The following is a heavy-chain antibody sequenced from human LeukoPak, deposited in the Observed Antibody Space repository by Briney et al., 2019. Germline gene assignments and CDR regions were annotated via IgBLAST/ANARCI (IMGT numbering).Heavy chain of an antibody. V-gene: IGHV4-31*03. J-gene: IGHJ4*02. CDR3: ASSSIAACLPTY. Sequence: SETLSLTCTVSGGSISSGGYYWSWIRQHPGKGLEWIGYIYYSGSTYYNPSLKSRVTISVDTSKNQFSLKLSSVTAADTAVYYCASSSIAACLPTYWGQGTLVTVSS. D-gene: IGHD6-6*01. CDR1: GGSISSGGYY. CDR2: IYYSGST.